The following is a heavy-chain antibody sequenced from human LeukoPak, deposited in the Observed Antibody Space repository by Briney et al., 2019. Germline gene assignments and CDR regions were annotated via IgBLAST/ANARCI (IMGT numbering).Heavy chain of an antibody. CDR2: MNARGST. J-gene: IGHJ4*02. Sequence: SETLSLTCTVSGGSISSYYWSWIRQPAGKGLEWIGYMNARGSTYYSPSLKSRVTFLVDASKKHLSLRLNSVTAADTAVYYCASGPWELDYWGQGTLVTVSS. V-gene: IGHV4-4*07. CDR1: GGSISSYY. CDR3: ASGPWELDY. D-gene: IGHD1-26*01.